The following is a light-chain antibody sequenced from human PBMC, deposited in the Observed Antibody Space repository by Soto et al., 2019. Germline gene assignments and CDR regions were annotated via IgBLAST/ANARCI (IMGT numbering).Light chain of an antibody. J-gene: IGKJ3*01. Sequence: DIQMTQSPSTLSASVGDRVTITCRASQSISRSLAWYQQNPGKAPKLLIFDASSLESGVPSRFSGIGSGTEFTLTISSLQPDDFATYYCQHYNDFLLIFGPGTTVDIK. V-gene: IGKV1-5*01. CDR1: QSISRS. CDR2: DAS. CDR3: QHYNDFLLI.